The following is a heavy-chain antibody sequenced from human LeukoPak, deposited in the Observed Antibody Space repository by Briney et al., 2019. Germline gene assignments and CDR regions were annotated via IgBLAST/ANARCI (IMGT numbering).Heavy chain of an antibody. CDR1: GFTVSSNY. CDR2: IYIGGTT. CDR3: ARVSYGDFYFDY. Sequence: GGSLRLSCAASGFTVSSNYMSWVRQAPGKGLEWVSVIYIGGTTYYADSVKGRFTISRDNSKNTLFLQMNSLRAEDTALYYCARVSYGDFYFDYWGQGTLVTVSS. J-gene: IGHJ4*02. D-gene: IGHD4-17*01. V-gene: IGHV3-66*01.